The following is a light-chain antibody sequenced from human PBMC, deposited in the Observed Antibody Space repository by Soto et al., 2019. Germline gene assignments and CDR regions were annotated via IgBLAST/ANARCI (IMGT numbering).Light chain of an antibody. CDR1: SSDIGGYNY. CDR3: SSYTTSFTRI. CDR2: EVS. Sequence: QSVLTQPASVSGSPGQSITISCTGTSSDIGGYNYVSWYQQHPGKAPKLMIYEVSNRPSGVSNRFSGSKSGNMASLTISGPQAEDEADYYCSSYTTSFTRIFGTGTKLTVL. J-gene: IGLJ1*01. V-gene: IGLV2-14*01.